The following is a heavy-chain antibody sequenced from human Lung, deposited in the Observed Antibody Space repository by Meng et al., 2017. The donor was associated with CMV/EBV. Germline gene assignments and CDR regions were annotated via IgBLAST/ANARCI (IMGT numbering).Heavy chain of an antibody. CDR2: IHPNTGGT. CDR1: GYTFTGHY. D-gene: IGHD7-27*01. CDR3: ARDDNWGPDY. J-gene: IGHJ4*02. Sequence: SVXVSCKASGYTFTGHYMHWVRQAPGQGLEWMGWIHPNTGGTNYAQNFQGMVTLTRDTSIRTVYMELSSLRSDDTAMYYCARDDNWGPDYWGQGTLVTVSS. V-gene: IGHV1-2*02.